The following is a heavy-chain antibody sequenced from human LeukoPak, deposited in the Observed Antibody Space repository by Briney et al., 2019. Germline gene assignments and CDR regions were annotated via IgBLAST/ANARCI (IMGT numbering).Heavy chain of an antibody. CDR3: ARVEVPNYVWGSYPDY. Sequence: GGSLRLSCAASGFTFSSYWMHWVRQAPGKGLVWVSRINSDGSSTSYADSVKGRFSISRDNAKNSLYLQMNSLRAEDTAVYYCARVEVPNYVWGSYPDYWGQGTLVTVSS. J-gene: IGHJ4*02. D-gene: IGHD3-16*02. CDR2: INSDGSST. CDR1: GFTFSSYW. V-gene: IGHV3-74*01.